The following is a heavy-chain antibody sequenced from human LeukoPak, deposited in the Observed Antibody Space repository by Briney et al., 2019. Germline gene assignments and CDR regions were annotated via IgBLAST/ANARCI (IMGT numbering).Heavy chain of an antibody. CDR2: IYSGGST. CDR3: ARTSELRPHDAFDI. V-gene: IGHV3-53*01. Sequence: PGGSLRLSCAASGFTASSNYMSWVRQAPGKGLEWVSVIYSGGSTYYADSVKGRFTISRDNSKNTLYLQMNSLRAEDTAVYYCARTSELRPHDAFDIWGQGTMVTVSS. D-gene: IGHD1-26*01. CDR1: GFTASSNY. J-gene: IGHJ3*02.